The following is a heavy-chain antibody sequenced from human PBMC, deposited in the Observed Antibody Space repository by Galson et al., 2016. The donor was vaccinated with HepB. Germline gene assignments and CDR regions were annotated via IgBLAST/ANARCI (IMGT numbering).Heavy chain of an antibody. Sequence: SLRLSCAASGFTFSSYAMTWVRQAPGKGLEWVSLIRGNNGRIYYADSVRGRFTISRDPSKNTLYLQMNSLRVEDTAMYYCAKDLRVRYVSDWYGGFDSWGQGTLVSVSS. V-gene: IGHV3-23*01. CDR3: AKDLRVRYVSDWYGGFDS. CDR2: IRGNNGRI. J-gene: IGHJ4*02. D-gene: IGHD6-19*01. CDR1: GFTFSSYA.